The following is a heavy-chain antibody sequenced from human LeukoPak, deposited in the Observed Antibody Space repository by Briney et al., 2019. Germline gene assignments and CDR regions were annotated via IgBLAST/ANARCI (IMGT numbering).Heavy chain of an antibody. D-gene: IGHD1-14*01. J-gene: IGHJ4*02. CDR3: ARDPDATHKLDY. CDR1: GGTFSSYA. V-gene: IGHV1-69*04. Sequence: ASVRVSCKASGGTFSSYAISWVRQAPGQGLEWMGRIIPILGIANYAQKFQGRVTITADKSTSAAYMELSSLRSEDTAVYYCARDPDATHKLDYWGQGTLVTVSS. CDR2: IIPILGIA.